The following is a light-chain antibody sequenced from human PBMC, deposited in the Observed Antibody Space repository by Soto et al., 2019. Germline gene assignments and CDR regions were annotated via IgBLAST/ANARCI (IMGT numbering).Light chain of an antibody. J-gene: IGKJ2*01. Sequence: DIQMTQSPSSLSASVGDRVTITCRASQPISTYLNWYQQRPGKAPRLLIHAASTLHSGVPSRFSGSGSGTDFTLTISSLQPEDFATYFCQQSYRTPPHTFGQGTKLEVK. CDR1: QPISTY. CDR3: QQSYRTPPHT. V-gene: IGKV1-39*01. CDR2: AAS.